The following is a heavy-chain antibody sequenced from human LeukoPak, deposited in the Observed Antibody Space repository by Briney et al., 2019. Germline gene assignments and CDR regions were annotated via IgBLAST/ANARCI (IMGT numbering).Heavy chain of an antibody. Sequence: SETLSLTCTVSGGSISGYYWSWIRHPPGEGLEWIGEINHRGSTKYNPSLKSRVTISVDTSRNQLSLNLRSATAADTAVYYCARGDILTGYSYWGQGTLVTVSS. J-gene: IGHJ4*02. CDR2: INHRGST. CDR3: ARGDILTGYSY. D-gene: IGHD3-9*01. V-gene: IGHV4-34*01. CDR1: GGSISGYY.